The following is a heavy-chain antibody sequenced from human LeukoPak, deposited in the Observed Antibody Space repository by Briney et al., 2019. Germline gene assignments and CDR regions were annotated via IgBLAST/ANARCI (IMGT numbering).Heavy chain of an antibody. CDR3: ARVADTYCSRTSCYTVGPAWFDP. V-gene: IGHV4-39*01. CDR2: IYYSGST. D-gene: IGHD2-2*02. Sequence: KPSETLSLTCTVSGGSISSSSYYWGWIRQPPGKGLEWIGSIYYSGSTYYNPSLKSRVTISVDTSKNQFSLTLSSVTAADTAVYYCARVADTYCSRTSCYTVGPAWFDPWGQGTLVTVSS. J-gene: IGHJ5*02. CDR1: GGSISSSSYY.